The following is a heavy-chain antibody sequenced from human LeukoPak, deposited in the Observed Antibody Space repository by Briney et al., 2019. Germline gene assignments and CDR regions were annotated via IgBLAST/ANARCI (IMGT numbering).Heavy chain of an antibody. CDR2: IYTSGST. V-gene: IGHV4-61*02. Sequence: PSQTLSLTCTVSGGSISSGSYYWSWIRQPAGKGLEWIGRIYTSGSTNYNPSLKSRVTISVDTSKNQFSLKLSSVTAADTAVYYCARGPSLSIAARLSGYYYYMDVRGKGTTVTVSS. D-gene: IGHD6-6*01. J-gene: IGHJ6*03. CDR1: GGSISSGSYY. CDR3: ARGPSLSIAARLSGYYYYMDV.